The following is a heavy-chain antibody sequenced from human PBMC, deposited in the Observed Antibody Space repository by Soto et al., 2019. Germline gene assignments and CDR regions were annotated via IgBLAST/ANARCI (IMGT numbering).Heavy chain of an antibody. CDR3: ARDIPLLKVGASLAKDDY. V-gene: IGHV4-30-4*02. Sequence: SETLSLTCTVSCGSISRGDYYWSLIRQPPGKGLEWIGYIYYSGSTYYNPSLKSRVTMTRDTSTSTVYMELSSLRSEDTAVYYCARDIPLLKVGASLAKDDYWGQGTLVTVSS. CDR2: IYYSGST. CDR1: CGSISRGDYY. D-gene: IGHD1-26*01. J-gene: IGHJ4*02.